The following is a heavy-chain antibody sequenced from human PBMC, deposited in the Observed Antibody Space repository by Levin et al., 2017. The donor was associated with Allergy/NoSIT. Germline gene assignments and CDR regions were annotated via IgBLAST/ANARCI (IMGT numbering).Heavy chain of an antibody. CDR2: ISGSGGST. Sequence: GGSLRLSCAASGFTFSSYAMSWVRQAPGKGLEWVSAISGSGGSTYYADSVKGRFTISRDNSKNTLYLQMNSLRAEDTAVYYCAKPLYYDSSGYYFPSGDYWGQGTLVTVSS. CDR3: AKPLYYDSSGYYFPSGDY. D-gene: IGHD3-22*01. V-gene: IGHV3-23*01. J-gene: IGHJ4*02. CDR1: GFTFSSYA.